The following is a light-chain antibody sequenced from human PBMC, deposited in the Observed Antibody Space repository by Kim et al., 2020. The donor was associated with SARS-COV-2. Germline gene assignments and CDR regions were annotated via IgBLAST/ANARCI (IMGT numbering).Light chain of an antibody. J-gene: IGLJ3*02. CDR3: CSYAGSYTRV. CDR2: DVS. Sequence: GQSVTISCTGTSSDVGSYNYVSWYQQHPGKAPKLMIYDVSKRPSGVPDRFSGSKSGNTASLTISGLQAEDEADYYCCSYAGSYTRVFGGGTQLTVL. V-gene: IGLV2-11*01. CDR1: SSDVGSYNY.